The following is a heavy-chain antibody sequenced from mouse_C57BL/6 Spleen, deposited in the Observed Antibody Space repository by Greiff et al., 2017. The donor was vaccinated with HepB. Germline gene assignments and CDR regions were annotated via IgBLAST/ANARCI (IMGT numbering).Heavy chain of an antibody. J-gene: IGHJ3*01. CDR3: ARWYGYDGAWFAY. Sequence: VQLQQSGPELVKPGASVKISCKASGYTFTDYYMNWVKQSHGKSLEWIGDINPNNGGTSYNQKFKGKATLTVDKSSSTAYMELRSLTSEDSAVYYCARWYGYDGAWFAYWGQGTLVTVSA. CDR2: INPNNGGT. V-gene: IGHV1-26*01. D-gene: IGHD2-2*01. CDR1: GYTFTDYY.